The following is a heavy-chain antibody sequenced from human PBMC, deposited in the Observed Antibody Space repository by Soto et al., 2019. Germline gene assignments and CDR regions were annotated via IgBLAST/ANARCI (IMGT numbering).Heavy chain of an antibody. V-gene: IGHV1-69*12. J-gene: IGHJ6*02. CDR1: GGTFSSYA. CDR2: IIPIFGTA. D-gene: IGHD3-3*01. Sequence: QVQLVQSGAEVKKPGSSVKVYCKASGGTFSSYAISWVRQAPGQGLEWMGGIIPIFGTANYAQKFQGRVTITADESTSTAYMELSSLRSEDTAVYYCARGYTIFGVVTTYGMDVRGQGTTVTVSS. CDR3: ARGYTIFGVVTTYGMDV.